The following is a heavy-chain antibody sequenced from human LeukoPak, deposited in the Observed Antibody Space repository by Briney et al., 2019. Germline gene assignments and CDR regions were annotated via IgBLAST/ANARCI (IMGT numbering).Heavy chain of an antibody. Sequence: GGSLRLSCAASGFTVSSNYMSWVRQAPGKGLEWVAFIRYDGSNKYYADSVKGRFTISRDNSKNTLYLQMNSLRAEDTAVYYCAKDMYYYGSGSSRLHNWFDPWGQGTLVTVSS. CDR3: AKDMYYYGSGSSRLHNWFDP. V-gene: IGHV3-30*02. J-gene: IGHJ5*02. D-gene: IGHD3-10*01. CDR2: IRYDGSNK. CDR1: GFTVSSNY.